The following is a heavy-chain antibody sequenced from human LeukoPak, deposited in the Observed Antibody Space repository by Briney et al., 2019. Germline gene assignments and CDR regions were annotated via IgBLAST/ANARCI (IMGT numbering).Heavy chain of an antibody. V-gene: IGHV4-39*01. CDR1: GGSISSSSYY. Sequence: PSETLSLTCTVSGGSISSSSYYWGWIRQPPGKGLEWIGSIYYSGSTYYNPSLKSRVTISVDTSKNQFSLKLSSVTAADTAVYYCARHALRYFAMDVWGKGTTVTVSS. CDR3: ARHALRYFAMDV. J-gene: IGHJ6*03. CDR2: IYYSGST. D-gene: IGHD3-9*01.